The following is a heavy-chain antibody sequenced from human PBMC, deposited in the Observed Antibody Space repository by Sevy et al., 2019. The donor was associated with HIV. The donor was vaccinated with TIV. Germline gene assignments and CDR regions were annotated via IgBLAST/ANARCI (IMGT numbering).Heavy chain of an antibody. CDR3: ARCLGGLRPWEYNWFDP. V-gene: IGHV1-18*01. D-gene: IGHD1-26*01. CDR2: VTPYNGNK. J-gene: IGHJ5*02. Sequence: ASVKVSCKASGYSFAGYGISWVRQAPGQGLEWMGWVTPYNGNKKYAEKLQGRVSMTTDTSTSTGYTELRSLRSDDTAVYYCARCLGGLRPWEYNWFDPWGQGTLVTVSS. CDR1: GYSFAGYG.